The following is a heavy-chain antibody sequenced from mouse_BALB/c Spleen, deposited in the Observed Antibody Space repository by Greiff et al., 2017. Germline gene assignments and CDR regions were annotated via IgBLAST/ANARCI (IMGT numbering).Heavy chain of an antibody. CDR1: GYSFTGYF. CDR2: INPYNGDT. Sequence: VQLQQSGPELVKPGASVKISCKASGYSFTGYFMNWVKQRHGKSLEWIGRINPYNGDTFYNQKFKGKATLTVDNSASTAHMELLSLTSEDSAVYYCGTDYGSLYAMDYWGQGTSVTVSS. D-gene: IGHD1-1*01. V-gene: IGHV1-37*01. J-gene: IGHJ4*01. CDR3: GTDYGSLYAMDY.